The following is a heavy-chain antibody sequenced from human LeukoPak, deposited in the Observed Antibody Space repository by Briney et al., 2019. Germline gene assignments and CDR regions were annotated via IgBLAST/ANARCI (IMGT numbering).Heavy chain of an antibody. CDR3: ARDTRRDCSSTSCYTEIDY. CDR2: ISAYNGNT. Sequence: ASVKVSCKASGYTFTSYGISWVRQAPGQGLEWMGWISAYNGNTNYAQKLQGRVTMTTDTSTSTAYMELRSLRSDDTAVYYCARDTRRDCSSTSCYTEIDYWGQGTLVTVSS. D-gene: IGHD2-2*02. J-gene: IGHJ4*02. V-gene: IGHV1-18*01. CDR1: GYTFTSYG.